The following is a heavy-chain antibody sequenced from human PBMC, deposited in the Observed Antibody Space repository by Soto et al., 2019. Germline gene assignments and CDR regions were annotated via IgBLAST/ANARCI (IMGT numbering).Heavy chain of an antibody. J-gene: IGHJ4*02. D-gene: IGHD6-25*01. V-gene: IGHV3-30*03. CDR3: ATEGSGSATEFDF. CDR1: GFTFSSYG. Sequence: PGGSLRLSCAASGFTFSSYGMHWVRQAPGKGLEWVAVISHDGSNTYYADSVKGRFTISRDNSKNTVYLQMNSLRGEDTAVYYFATEGSGSATEFDFWGQGAVATVPS. CDR2: ISHDGSNT.